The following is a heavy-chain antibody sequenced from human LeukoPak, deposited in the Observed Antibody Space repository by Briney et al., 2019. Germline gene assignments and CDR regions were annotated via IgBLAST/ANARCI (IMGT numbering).Heavy chain of an antibody. V-gene: IGHV3-20*04. D-gene: IGHD3-22*01. Sequence: PGGSLRLSCAASGFTFSSYWMHWVRQAPGKGLEWVSGISWSGGNTGYADSVKGRFTISRDNAKNSLYLQMNSLRAEDTAFYYCAREYYYDSSGYYGWFDPWGQGTLVTVSS. CDR1: GFTFSSYW. CDR2: ISWSGGNT. CDR3: AREYYYDSSGYYGWFDP. J-gene: IGHJ5*02.